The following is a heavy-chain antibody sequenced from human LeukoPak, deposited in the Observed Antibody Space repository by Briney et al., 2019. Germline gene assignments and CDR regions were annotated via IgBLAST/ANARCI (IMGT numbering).Heavy chain of an antibody. V-gene: IGHV4-34*01. CDR1: GGSFSGYY. CDR3: ARVRPVVAATRNFDY. CDR2: INHSGST. J-gene: IGHJ4*02. D-gene: IGHD2-15*01. Sequence: SETLSLTCAVYGGSFSGYYWSWIRQPPGKGLEWIGEINHSGSTNYNPSLKSRVTISVDTSKNRFSLKLSSVTAADTAVYYCARVRPVVAATRNFDYWGQGTLVTVSS.